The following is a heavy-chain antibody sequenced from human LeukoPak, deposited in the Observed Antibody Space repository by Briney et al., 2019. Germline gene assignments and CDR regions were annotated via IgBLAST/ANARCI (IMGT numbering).Heavy chain of an antibody. CDR2: INHSGST. CDR1: GGSFSGYY. Sequence: SETLSLTCAVYGGSFSGYYWSWIRQPPGKGLEWIGEINHSGSTNYNPSLKSRVTISVDTSKNQSSLKLSSVTAADTAVYYRARKVYDSSGYYSDYWGQGTLVTVSS. CDR3: ARKVYDSSGYYSDY. D-gene: IGHD3-22*01. V-gene: IGHV4-34*01. J-gene: IGHJ4*02.